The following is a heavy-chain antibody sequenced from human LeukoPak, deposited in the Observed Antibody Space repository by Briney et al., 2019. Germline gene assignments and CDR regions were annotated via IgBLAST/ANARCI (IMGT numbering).Heavy chain of an antibody. J-gene: IGHJ3*02. CDR2: ISWNSGSI. Sequence: GGSLRLSCAASGFTVSTKYMSWVRQAPGKGLEWVSGISWNSGSIGYADSVKGRFTISRDNAKNSLYLQMNSLRAEDMALYYCARRQHHDAFDIWGQGTMVTVSS. CDR3: ARRQHHDAFDI. D-gene: IGHD6-13*01. V-gene: IGHV3-9*03. CDR1: GFTVSTKY.